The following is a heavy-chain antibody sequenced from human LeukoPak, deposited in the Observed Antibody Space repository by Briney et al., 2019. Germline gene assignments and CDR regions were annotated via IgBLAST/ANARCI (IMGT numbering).Heavy chain of an antibody. CDR3: ASSDGLPPRSDSSYDVFDY. Sequence: SETLSLTCAVSGGSIISGNWWSWVRQPPGKGLEWIGEIYHSGRTNYNPSLKSRVTISLDKSKNQFSLNLSSVTAADTALFYCASSDGLPPRSDSSYDVFDYWGQGTLVTVSS. CDR2: IYHSGRT. V-gene: IGHV4-4*02. CDR1: GGSIISGNW. J-gene: IGHJ4*02. D-gene: IGHD5-12*01.